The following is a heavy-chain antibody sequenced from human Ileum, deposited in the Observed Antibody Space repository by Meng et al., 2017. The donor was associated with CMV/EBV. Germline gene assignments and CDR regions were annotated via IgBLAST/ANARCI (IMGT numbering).Heavy chain of an antibody. CDR3: ARDTSGSYSIRSFDY. CDR1: GYPFPRYA. D-gene: IGHD1-26*01. V-gene: IGHV1-18*01. Sequence: SGYPFPRYAMIWVPPAPGQGLEWLGWISTYNGNTKYAQKLQGRVTMTTDTSTSTAYLGLRSLRSDDTDVYYCARDTSGSYSIRSFDYWGQGTLVTVSS. CDR2: ISTYNGNT. J-gene: IGHJ4*02.